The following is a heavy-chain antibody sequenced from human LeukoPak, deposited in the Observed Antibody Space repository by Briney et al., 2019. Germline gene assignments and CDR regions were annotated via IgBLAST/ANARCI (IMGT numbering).Heavy chain of an antibody. V-gene: IGHV6-1*01. CDR1: GDSVSSNSAA. CDR3: ARSVGATTPFDY. D-gene: IGHD1-26*01. Sequence: SQTLSLTCAISGDSVSSNSAAWNWIRQSPSRGLEWLGRTYYRSKWYNDYAVSVESRITINPDTSKNQFSLKLSSVTAADTAVYYCARSVGATTPFDYWGQGTLVTVSS. CDR2: TYYRSKWYN. J-gene: IGHJ4*02.